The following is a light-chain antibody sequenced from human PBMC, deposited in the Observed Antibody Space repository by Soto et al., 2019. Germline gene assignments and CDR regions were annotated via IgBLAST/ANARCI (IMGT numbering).Light chain of an antibody. CDR1: QSVRTK. Sequence: EIVMTQSPATLSVSPGERATLSCRASQSVRTKLAWYQQKPGQAPRLLIYGASTRATGIPARFSGSGSGTDLTLTISSLQSEDFAVYYCQEYNNWPSMYTFGQGTKLEIK. CDR2: GAS. CDR3: QEYNNWPSMYT. V-gene: IGKV3-15*01. J-gene: IGKJ2*01.